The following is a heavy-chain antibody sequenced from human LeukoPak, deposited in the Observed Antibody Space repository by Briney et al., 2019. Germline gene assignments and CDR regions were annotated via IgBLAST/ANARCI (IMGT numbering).Heavy chain of an antibody. CDR3: ARDFQLVLPEWYYYYYMDV. CDR2: INPNSGGT. Sequence: ASVKVSCKASGYTFTSYYMHWVRRAPGQGLEWMGWINPNSGGTNYAQKFQGRVTMTRDTSISTAYMELSRLRSDDTAVYYCARDFQLVLPEWYYYYYMDVWGKGTTVTVSS. V-gene: IGHV1-2*02. CDR1: GYTFTSYY. J-gene: IGHJ6*03. D-gene: IGHD6-6*01.